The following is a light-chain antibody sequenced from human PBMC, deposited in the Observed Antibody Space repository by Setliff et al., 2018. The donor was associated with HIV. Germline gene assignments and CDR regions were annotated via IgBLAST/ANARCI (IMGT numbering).Light chain of an antibody. CDR3: GTWDSSLSAGV. CDR2: DND. CDR1: SSNIGKNY. J-gene: IGLJ1*01. V-gene: IGLV1-51*01. Sequence: QSVLTQPPSVSAAPGQRVTISCSGSSSNIGKNYESWYQQLPGTAPKLLIYDNDKRPSGIPDRFSGSKSGTSATLGITGLQTGDEADYYCGTWDSSLSAGVFGTGTKVTVL.